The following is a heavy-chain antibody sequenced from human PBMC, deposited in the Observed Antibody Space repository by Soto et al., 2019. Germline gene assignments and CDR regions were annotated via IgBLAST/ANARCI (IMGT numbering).Heavy chain of an antibody. CDR1: GGSISSYY. CDR2: IYYSGST. Sequence: PSESLYLTSRVSGGSISSYYCSWIRQPPGKGLEWIGYIYYSGSTNYNPSLKSRVTISVDTSKNQFSLKLSSVTAADTAVYYCAGGSIAARSVDYWGQGTLVTVSS. CDR3: AGGSIAARSVDY. D-gene: IGHD6-6*01. V-gene: IGHV4-59*01. J-gene: IGHJ4*02.